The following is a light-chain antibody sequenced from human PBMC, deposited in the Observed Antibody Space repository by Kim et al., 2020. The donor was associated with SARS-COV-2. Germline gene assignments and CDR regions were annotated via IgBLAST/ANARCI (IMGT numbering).Light chain of an antibody. CDR2: GAS. Sequence: EIVLTQSPGTLSLSPGERATLSCRASQSIPSNYLTWYQQKPGQAPRFLIYGASSRATAIPDRFSGSGSGTDFTLTISRLEPEDFAVYYCQRFINSVFTFTFGPGTKVDIK. CDR1: QSIPSNY. CDR3: QRFINSVFTFT. J-gene: IGKJ3*01. V-gene: IGKV3-20*01.